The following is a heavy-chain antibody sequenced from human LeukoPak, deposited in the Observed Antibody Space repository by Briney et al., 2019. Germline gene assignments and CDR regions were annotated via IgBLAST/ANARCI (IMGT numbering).Heavy chain of an antibody. CDR2: INAGNGNT. CDR1: GYTFTSYA. Sequence: ASVKVSCKASGYTFTSYARHWVRQAPGQRLEWMGWINAGNGNTKYSQKFQGRVTITRDTSASTAYMELSSLRSEDTAVYYCARGDTAMDEFDYWGQGTLVTVSS. V-gene: IGHV1-3*01. D-gene: IGHD5-18*01. J-gene: IGHJ4*02. CDR3: ARGDTAMDEFDY.